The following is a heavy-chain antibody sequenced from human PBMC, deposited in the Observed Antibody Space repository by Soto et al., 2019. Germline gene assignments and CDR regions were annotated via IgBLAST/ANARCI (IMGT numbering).Heavy chain of an antibody. V-gene: IGHV1-69*01. J-gene: IGHJ4*02. CDR2: IIPIFGTA. CDR3: ARDYYDSSRYTRDY. D-gene: IGHD3-22*01. CDR1: GATFSSYS. Sequence: SSVKVFSKASGATFSSYSLGWVRQAPGQGLEWMVGIIPIFGTANYAQKFQGRVTITADESTSTAYTELSSIRSEDTALYYCARDYYDSSRYTRDYWGQGTLVTVSS.